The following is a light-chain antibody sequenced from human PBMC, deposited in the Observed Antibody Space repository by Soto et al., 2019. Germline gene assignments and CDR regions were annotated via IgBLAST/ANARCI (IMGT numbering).Light chain of an antibody. CDR2: DVS. CDR1: SSDVGGYNY. V-gene: IGLV2-14*03. CDR3: SSHTSSSLLGYV. J-gene: IGLJ1*01. Sequence: QSALTQPASVSGSPGQSIIISCTGTSSDVGGYNYVSWYQQHPGKAPKLLIYDVSDRPSGISNRFSGSKSGNSASLTISGLQAEDEADYYCSSHTSSSLLGYVFGTGTKVTVL.